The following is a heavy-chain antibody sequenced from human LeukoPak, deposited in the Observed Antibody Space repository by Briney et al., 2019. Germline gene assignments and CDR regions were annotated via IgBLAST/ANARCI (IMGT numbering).Heavy chain of an antibody. J-gene: IGHJ3*02. Sequence: GGSLRLSCAASGFTVSSNYMSWVRQTPGKGLEWVSVIYSGGSTYYADSVKGRFTISRHNSKNTLYLQMNSLRAEDTDVYYCALQEGAFHAFDIWGQGTMVTVSS. CDR3: ALQEGAFHAFDI. CDR1: GFTVSSNY. V-gene: IGHV3-53*04. D-gene: IGHD1-1*01. CDR2: IYSGGST.